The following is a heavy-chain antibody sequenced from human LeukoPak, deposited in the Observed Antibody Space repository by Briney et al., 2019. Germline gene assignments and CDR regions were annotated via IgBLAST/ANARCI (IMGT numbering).Heavy chain of an antibody. J-gene: IGHJ4*02. CDR2: TYYRSKWYT. Sequence: SSQTLSLTCAISGDSVSSNSAAWNWNRQSPSRGLEWLGRTYYRSKWYTYYAASVKSRIAINRDTSKNQFSLQLNSVTPEDTAVYYCARSTGPIDYWGQGTLVTVSS. CDR3: ARSTGPIDY. V-gene: IGHV6-1*01. CDR1: GDSVSSNSAA. D-gene: IGHD1-1*01.